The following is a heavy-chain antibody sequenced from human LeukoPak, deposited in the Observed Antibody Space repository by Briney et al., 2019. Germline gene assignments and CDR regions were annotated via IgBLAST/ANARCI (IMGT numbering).Heavy chain of an antibody. CDR1: GFTFSSYA. CDR2: ISGSGGST. Sequence: GESLRLSCAASGFTFSSYAMSWVRQAPGKGLEWVSAISGSGGSTYYADSVKGRFTISRDNSKKTLYLQMNSLRAEDTAVYYCAKGGRSGSLMFDYWGQGTLVTVSS. J-gene: IGHJ4*02. D-gene: IGHD3-10*01. V-gene: IGHV3-23*01. CDR3: AKGGRSGSLMFDY.